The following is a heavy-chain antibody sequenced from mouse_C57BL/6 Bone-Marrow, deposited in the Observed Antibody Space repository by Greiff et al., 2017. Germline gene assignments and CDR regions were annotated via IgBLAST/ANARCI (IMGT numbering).Heavy chain of an antibody. CDR3: ARHEDGYYYGSYYYAMDY. CDR1: GYTFTEYT. CDR2: FYPGSGSI. J-gene: IGHJ4*01. D-gene: IGHD1-1*01. Sequence: QVHVKQSGAELVKPGASVKLSCKASGYTFTEYTIHWVKQRSGQGLEWIGWFYPGSGSIKYNEKFKDKATLTADKSSSTVYMELSRLTSEDSAVYFCARHEDGYYYGSYYYAMDYWGQGTSVTVSS. V-gene: IGHV1-62-2*01.